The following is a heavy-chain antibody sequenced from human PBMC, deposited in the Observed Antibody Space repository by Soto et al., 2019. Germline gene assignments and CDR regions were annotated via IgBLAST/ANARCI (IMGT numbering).Heavy chain of an antibody. Sequence: QVQLVQSGAEVKKPGASVKVSCKASGYTFTTYALHWVRQAPGQRPEWMGWINPASGHTKYSKKFQDRVTITRDTSASTGHMELSSLRSEDTAVYYCGRSVVGATGEKLYNAMAGWGQGTTVTVSS. J-gene: IGHJ6*01. D-gene: IGHD1-26*01. V-gene: IGHV1-3*01. CDR1: GYTFTTYA. CDR2: INPASGHT. CDR3: GRSVVGATGEKLYNAMAG.